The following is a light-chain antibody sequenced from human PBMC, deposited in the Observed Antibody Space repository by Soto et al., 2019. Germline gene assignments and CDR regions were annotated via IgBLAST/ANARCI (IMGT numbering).Light chain of an antibody. CDR1: SGSIASNY. CDR3: QSYDSSNRV. CDR2: EDN. Sequence: NFMLTQPHSVSESPGKTVTISCTRSSGSIASNYVQWYQQRPGSAPTTVIYEDNQRPSGVPDRFSGSIDSSSNSASLTIYGLKTEDEADYYCQSYDSSNRVFGGGTKVTVL. V-gene: IGLV6-57*04. J-gene: IGLJ3*02.